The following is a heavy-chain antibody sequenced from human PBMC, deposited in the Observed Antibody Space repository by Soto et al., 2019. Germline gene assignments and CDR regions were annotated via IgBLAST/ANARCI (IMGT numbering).Heavy chain of an antibody. J-gene: IGHJ6*02. CDR2: INLNSGGT. Sequence: ASVKFSCKASGYSFTGYSTQWVRQAPGQGLEWMGWINLNSGGTNYAQKFQGRVTMTRDTSISTAYMELSRLRSDDTAVYYCARGGDTAMVYHGMDVWGQGTTVTVSS. CDR3: ARGGDTAMVYHGMDV. V-gene: IGHV1-2*02. D-gene: IGHD5-18*01. CDR1: GYSFTGYS.